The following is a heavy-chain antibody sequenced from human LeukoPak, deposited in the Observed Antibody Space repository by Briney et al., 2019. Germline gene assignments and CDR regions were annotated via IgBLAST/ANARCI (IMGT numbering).Heavy chain of an antibody. CDR2: ISSSSSYI. J-gene: IGHJ4*02. CDR3: ARAPTFSGWFDY. Sequence: GGSLRLSCGASGFTFSNYGMLWVRQAPGKGLEWVSSISSSSSYIYYADSVKGRFTISRDNAKNSLYLQMNSLRVEDTAVYYCARAPTFSGWFDYWGQGTLVTVSS. D-gene: IGHD6-19*01. CDR1: GFTFSNYG. V-gene: IGHV3-21*01.